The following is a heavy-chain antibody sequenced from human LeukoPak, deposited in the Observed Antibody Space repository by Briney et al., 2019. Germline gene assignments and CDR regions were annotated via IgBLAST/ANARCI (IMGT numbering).Heavy chain of an antibody. D-gene: IGHD6-13*01. J-gene: IGHJ5*02. CDR3: ARVTYSSSWYWFDP. CDR1: GGSISSYY. Sequence: SETLSLTCTVSGGSISSYYWSWIRQPAGKGLEWIGRIYTSGSTNYNPSLKSRVTMSVDTSKNQFSLKLSSVTAADTAVYYCARVTYSSSWYWFDPWGQGTLVTVSS. V-gene: IGHV4-4*07. CDR2: IYTSGST.